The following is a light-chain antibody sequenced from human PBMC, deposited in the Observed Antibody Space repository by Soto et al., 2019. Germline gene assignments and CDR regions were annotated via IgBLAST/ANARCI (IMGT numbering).Light chain of an antibody. V-gene: IGKV3-15*01. J-gene: IGKJ2*01. CDR2: DAS. CDR1: QSITTK. CDR3: QQYNNWPPYT. Sequence: MTQSPSTLSASVGDRVTITCRARQSITTKLAWYQQKPGQAPRLLIYDASTRATGIPVRFSGSGSGTEFTLTISSLQSEDVAVYYCQQYNNWPPYTFGQGTKLEIK.